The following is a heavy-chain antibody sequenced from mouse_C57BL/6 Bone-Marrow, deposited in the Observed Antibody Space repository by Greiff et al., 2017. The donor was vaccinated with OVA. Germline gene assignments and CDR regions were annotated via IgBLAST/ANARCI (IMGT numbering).Heavy chain of an antibody. J-gene: IGHJ3*01. CDR2: IDPENGDT. CDR3: TSIYDGYFWFAY. Sequence: VQLQQSGAELVRSGASVKLSCTASGFNIKDDYMHWVKQRPEQGLEWIGWIDPENGDTEYASKFQGKATITADTSSNTAYLQLSSLTSEDTAVYYCTSIYDGYFWFAYWGQGTLVTVSA. CDR1: GFNIKDDY. D-gene: IGHD2-3*01. V-gene: IGHV14-4*01.